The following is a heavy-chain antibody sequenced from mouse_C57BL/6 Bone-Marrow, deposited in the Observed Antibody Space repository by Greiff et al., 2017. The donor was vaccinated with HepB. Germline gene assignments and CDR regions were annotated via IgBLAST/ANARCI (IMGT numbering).Heavy chain of an antibody. CDR3: TTGYYYGSSYVRFAY. CDR1: GFNIKDDY. D-gene: IGHD1-1*01. J-gene: IGHJ3*01. CDR2: IDPENGDT. V-gene: IGHV14-4*01. Sequence: EVQLQQSGAELVRPGASVKLSCTASGFNIKDDYMHWVKRRPEQGLEWIGWIDPENGDTEYASKFQGKATITADTSSNTAYLQLSSLTSEDTAVYYCTTGYYYGSSYVRFAYWGQGTLVTVSA.